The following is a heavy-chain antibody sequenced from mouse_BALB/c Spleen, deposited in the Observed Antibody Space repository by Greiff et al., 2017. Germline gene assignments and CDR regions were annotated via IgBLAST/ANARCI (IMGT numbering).Heavy chain of an antibody. V-gene: IGHV3-2*02. J-gene: IGHJ4*01. CDR3: ARRDGNYARENYYAMDY. D-gene: IGHD2-1*01. CDR2: ISYSGST. CDR1: GYSITSDYA. Sequence: VQLKESGPGLVKPSQSLSLTCTVTGYSITSDYAWNWIRQFPGNKLEWMGYISYSGSTSYNPSLKSRISITRDTSKNQFFLQLNSVTTEDTATYYCARRDGNYARENYYAMDYWGQGTSVTVSS.